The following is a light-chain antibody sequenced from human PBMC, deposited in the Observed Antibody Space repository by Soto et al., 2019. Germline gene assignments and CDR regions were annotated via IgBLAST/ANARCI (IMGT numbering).Light chain of an antibody. Sequence: DIQMTQSPSSLSASVRDRVTITCRASQSISSYLNWYQQKPGKAPKLLIYDASSLESGVPSRFSGSGSGTGFTLTISSLQPDDFATYYCQQYNSYWTFGQGTKVDIK. CDR2: DAS. V-gene: IGKV1-5*01. J-gene: IGKJ1*01. CDR1: QSISSY. CDR3: QQYNSYWT.